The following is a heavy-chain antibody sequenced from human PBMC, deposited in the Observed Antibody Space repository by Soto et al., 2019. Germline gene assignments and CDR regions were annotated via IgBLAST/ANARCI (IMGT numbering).Heavy chain of an antibody. D-gene: IGHD4-17*01. CDR3: ASSRGDGDYRDYDY. CDR2: INAGNGNT. J-gene: IGHJ4*02. V-gene: IGHV1-3*01. Sequence: QVPLVQSGAEVKKPGASVKVSCKASGYTFTSYAMHCVRQAPGQRLEWMGWINAGNGNTKYSQKFQGRVTITRDTSASTAYMELSSLRSEDTAVYYCASSRGDGDYRDYDYWGQGTLVTVSS. CDR1: GYTFTSYA.